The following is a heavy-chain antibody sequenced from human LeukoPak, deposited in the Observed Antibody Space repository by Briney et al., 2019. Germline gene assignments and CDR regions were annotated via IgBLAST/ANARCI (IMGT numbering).Heavy chain of an antibody. CDR1: GGSFSGYY. CDR2: INHSGST. Sequence: SETLSLTCAVYGGSFSGYYWSWIRQPPGKGLEWIGEINHSGSTNYNPSLKSRVTISVDTSKNQFSLKLSSVTAADTAVYYCARGRDYGGYYFDYWGQGTLVTVSS. J-gene: IGHJ4*02. V-gene: IGHV4-34*01. D-gene: IGHD4-17*01. CDR3: ARGRDYGGYYFDY.